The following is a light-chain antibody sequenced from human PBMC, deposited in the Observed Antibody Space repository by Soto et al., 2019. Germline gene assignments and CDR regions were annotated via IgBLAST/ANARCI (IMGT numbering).Light chain of an antibody. CDR2: GGA. CDR3: QQYRTPAQT. J-gene: IGKJ1*01. CDR1: QTIGSSY. Sequence: DIVLTQSPGTLSLSPGERATLSCRASQTIGSSYLAWYQQRPGQAPRLLIYGGANRATGIPDRFSATGSETDFTLAISRLEPEDFAVYYCQQYRTPAQTFGQGTKVE. V-gene: IGKV3-20*01.